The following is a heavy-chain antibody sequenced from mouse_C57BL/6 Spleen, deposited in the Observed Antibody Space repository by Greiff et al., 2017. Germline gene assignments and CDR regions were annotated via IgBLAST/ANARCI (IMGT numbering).Heavy chain of an antibody. CDR3: ARASSGYRYVDV. CDR1: GYTFTDYN. D-gene: IGHD3-2*02. CDR2: INPDNGGT. Sequence: EVQRVESGPELVKPGASVKIPCKASGYTFTDYNMDWVKQSPGKSLEWIGDINPDNGGTIYNQKFKGKATLTVDKSSSTAYMELRSLTSEDTAVYYCARASSGYRYVDVWGTGTTVTVSS. J-gene: IGHJ1*03. V-gene: IGHV1-18*01.